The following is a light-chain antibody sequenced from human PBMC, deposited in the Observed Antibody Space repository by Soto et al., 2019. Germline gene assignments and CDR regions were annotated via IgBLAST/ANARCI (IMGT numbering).Light chain of an antibody. J-gene: IGKJ5*01. CDR3: QKYNSAPIT. Sequence: DNTMNQSPSSLSASVGDRVTITCRASQGISNYLAWYQQKPGKVPKLLVYAASTLQSGVPSRFSGSGSGTDFTLTISSLQPEDVATYYCQKYNSAPITFCQGTRLEVK. CDR1: QGISNY. V-gene: IGKV1-27*01. CDR2: AAS.